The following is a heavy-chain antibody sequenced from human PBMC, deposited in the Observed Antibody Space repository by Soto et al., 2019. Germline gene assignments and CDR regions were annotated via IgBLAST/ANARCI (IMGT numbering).Heavy chain of an antibody. V-gene: IGHV6-1*01. CDR3: TQAAGYISTWFFDS. Sequence: PSQTLSLTCAISGDSVSSNCAAWNWIRQSPSRGLEWLGRTYYRSKWYSDYAVSVKSRITINPDTSKNQFSLQLNSVTPEDTAVYYCTQAAGYISTWFFDSWAQGTLVTVS. D-gene: IGHD6-13*01. J-gene: IGHJ4*02. CDR1: GDSVSSNCAA. CDR2: TYYRSKWYS.